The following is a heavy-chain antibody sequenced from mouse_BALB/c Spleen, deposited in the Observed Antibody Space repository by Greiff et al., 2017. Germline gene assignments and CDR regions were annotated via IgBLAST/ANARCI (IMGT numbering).Heavy chain of an antibody. J-gene: IGHJ2*01. Sequence: QVQLQQSGPELVKPGASVKISCKASGYAFSSSWMNWVKQRPGQGLEWIGRIYPVDGDTNYNGKFKGKATLTADKSSSTAYMQLSSLTSVDSAVYFCARGCLAGASLLPLYWGQGTTLTVSS. V-gene: IGHV1-82*01. CDR2: IYPVDGDT. CDR1: GYAFSSSW. CDR3: ARGCLAGASLLPLY. D-gene: IGHD1-2*01.